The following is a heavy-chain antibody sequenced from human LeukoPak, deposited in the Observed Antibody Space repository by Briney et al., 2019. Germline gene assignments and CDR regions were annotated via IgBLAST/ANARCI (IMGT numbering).Heavy chain of an antibody. D-gene: IGHD3-22*01. J-gene: IGHJ4*02. Sequence: GSLRLSCAAPGFTFSSYSMNWVRQAPGKGLEWVSSISSSSSYIYYADSVKGRFTISRDNAKNSLYLQMNSLRAEDTAVYYCARVQYYYDSSGYYSHYWGQGTLVTVSS. CDR3: ARVQYYYDSSGYYSHY. CDR1: GFTFSSYS. V-gene: IGHV3-21*01. CDR2: ISSSSSYI.